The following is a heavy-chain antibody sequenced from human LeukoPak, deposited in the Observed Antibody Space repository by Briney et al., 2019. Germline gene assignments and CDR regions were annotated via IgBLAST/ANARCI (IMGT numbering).Heavy chain of an antibody. CDR2: ISYDGSNK. V-gene: IGHV3-30*18. D-gene: IGHD6-13*01. CDR1: GFTFNSYG. CDR3: AKDSQKNIAAAGGLFY. J-gene: IGHJ4*02. Sequence: GVSLRLSCAASGFTFNSYGMHCVPQAPGKGLEGVVVISYDGSNKYYADSVKGRFTISRDNYKNTLYLQMNSLRAEDTAVYYCAKDSQKNIAAAGGLFYWGQGTLVTVSS.